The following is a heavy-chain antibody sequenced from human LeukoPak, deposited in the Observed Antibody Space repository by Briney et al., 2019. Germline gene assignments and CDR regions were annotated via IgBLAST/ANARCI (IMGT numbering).Heavy chain of an antibody. V-gene: IGHV3-7*04. CDR2: IKQDGSAK. CDR1: GFTFSSYW. D-gene: IGHD3-3*01. CDR3: ARDSYFCPMDV. Sequence: AGSLTLSCAASGFTFSSYWMSWVRQAPGKGLEWVAYIKQDGSAKYYVDYVRGRFTISRDNAKNSLYLQMNSRRAEDTAVYYCARDSYFCPMDVWGQGTTVTVSS. J-gene: IGHJ6*02.